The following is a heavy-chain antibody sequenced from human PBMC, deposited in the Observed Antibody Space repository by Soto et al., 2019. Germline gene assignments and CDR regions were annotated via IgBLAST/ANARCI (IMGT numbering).Heavy chain of an antibody. J-gene: IGHJ6*02. V-gene: IGHV4-4*07. D-gene: IGHD2-15*01. CDR2: IYTSGST. Sequence: SETLSLTCTVSGGSISSYYWSWIRQPAGKGLEWIGRIYTSGSTNYNPSLKSRVTMSVDTSKNRFSLKLSSVTAADTAVYYCARDGGGYCSGGSCYHYYGMDVWGQGTTVTVSS. CDR1: GGSISSYY. CDR3: ARDGGGYCSGGSCYHYYGMDV.